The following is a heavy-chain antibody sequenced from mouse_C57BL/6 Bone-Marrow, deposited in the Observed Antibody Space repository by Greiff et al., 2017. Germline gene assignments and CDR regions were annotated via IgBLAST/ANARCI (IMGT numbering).Heavy chain of an antibody. CDR2: ISSGGDYI. CDR3: TRGPPCGYYAMDY. Sequence: DVQLQESGEGLVKPGGSLKLSCASSGYTFSSYAMSWVRQTPEKRLEWVAYISSGGDYIYYADTVKGRFTISRDNARNTLYLQMSSLKSEDTAMYYCTRGPPCGYYAMDYWGQGTSGTVSS. CDR1: GYTFSSYA. J-gene: IGHJ4*01. V-gene: IGHV5-9-1*02.